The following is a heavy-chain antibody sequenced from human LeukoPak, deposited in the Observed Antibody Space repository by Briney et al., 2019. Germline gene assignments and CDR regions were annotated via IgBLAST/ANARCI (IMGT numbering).Heavy chain of an antibody. V-gene: IGHV3-48*01. CDR3: ARVFIGDYGDYQFDY. Sequence: GGSLRLSCAASGFTFSSYAMSWVRQVPGKGLEWVSYISSSSSTIYYADSVKGRFTISRDNAKNSLYLQMNSLRAEDTAVYYCARVFIGDYGDYQFDYWGQGTLVTVSS. J-gene: IGHJ4*02. CDR1: GFTFSSYA. D-gene: IGHD4-17*01. CDR2: ISSSSSTI.